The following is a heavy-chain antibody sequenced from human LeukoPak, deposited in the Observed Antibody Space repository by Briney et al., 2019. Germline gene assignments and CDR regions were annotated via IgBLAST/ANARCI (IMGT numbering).Heavy chain of an antibody. CDR2: IYYSGST. CDR1: GGSISSGGYY. CDR3: ARDFPSHPTAFDI. V-gene: IGHV4-31*03. Sequence: PSETLSLTCTVSGGSISSGGYYWSWIRQHPGKGLEWIGYIYYSGSTYYNPSLKSRVTISVDTSKNQFPLKLSSVTAADTAVYYCARDFPSHPTAFDIWGQGTMVTVSS. J-gene: IGHJ3*02. D-gene: IGHD2/OR15-2a*01.